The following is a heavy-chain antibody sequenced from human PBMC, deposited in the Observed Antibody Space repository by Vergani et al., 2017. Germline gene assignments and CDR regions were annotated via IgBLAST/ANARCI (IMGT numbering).Heavy chain of an antibody. CDR3: ARGGLVVVPQVDAFDI. CDR1: GYTFTSYY. V-gene: IGHV1-46*01. D-gene: IGHD2-2*01. Sequence: QVQLVQSGAEVKKPGASVKVSCKASGYTFTSYYMHWVRQAPGQGLEWMGIINPSGGSTSYAQKFQGRVAMTRDTSTSTVYMELSSLRSEDTAVYYCARGGLVVVPQVDAFDIWGQGTMVTVSS. J-gene: IGHJ3*02. CDR2: INPSGGST.